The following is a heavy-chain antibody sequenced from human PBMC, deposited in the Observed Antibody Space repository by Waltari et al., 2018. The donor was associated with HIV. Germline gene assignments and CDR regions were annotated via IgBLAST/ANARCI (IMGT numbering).Heavy chain of an antibody. CDR2: ISWSSGSI. J-gene: IGHJ4*02. D-gene: IGHD5-12*01. V-gene: IGHV3-9*01. CDR3: AKTTMSFENYFDH. CDR1: GFPFDDYA. Sequence: EVQLVESGGGLVQPGRSLRLSCAASGFPFDDYAMHWVRQAPGKGLEWVSGISWSSGSIDYADSVKGRFTISRDNAKNSLYLQMNSLRTEDTALYYCAKTTMSFENYFDHWGQGTLVTVSS.